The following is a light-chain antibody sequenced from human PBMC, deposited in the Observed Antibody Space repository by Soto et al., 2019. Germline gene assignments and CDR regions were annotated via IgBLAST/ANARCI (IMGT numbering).Light chain of an antibody. CDR3: QQYGSAHT. Sequence: EIVLTQSPGTLSLSPGERATLSCRASQSVSSSYLAWYQQKPGQASRLLIYGASSRATGVPDRFSGSGSETDFTLTISRLEPEDFAVYYCQQYGSAHTFGQGTRLEIK. CDR2: GAS. V-gene: IGKV3-20*01. CDR1: QSVSSSY. J-gene: IGKJ5*01.